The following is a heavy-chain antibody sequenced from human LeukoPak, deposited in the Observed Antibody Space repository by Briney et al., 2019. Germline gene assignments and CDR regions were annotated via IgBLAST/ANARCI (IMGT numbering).Heavy chain of an antibody. D-gene: IGHD3-10*01. CDR1: GFTFSSYS. CDR2: ISSSSSYI. V-gene: IGHV3-21*04. J-gene: IGHJ5*02. CDR3: AKGGEDYYGSGSYYNYPDWFDP. Sequence: PGGSLRLSCAASGFTFSSYSMNWVRQAPGKGLEWVSSISSSSSYIYYADSVKGRFTISRDNSKNTLYLQMNSLRAEDTAVYYCAKGGEDYYGSGSYYNYPDWFDPWGQGTLVTVSS.